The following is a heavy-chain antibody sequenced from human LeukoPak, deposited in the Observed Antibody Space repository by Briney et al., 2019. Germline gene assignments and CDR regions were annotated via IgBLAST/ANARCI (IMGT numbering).Heavy chain of an antibody. Sequence: GGSLRLSCAASGFIFSLYCMHWVRQAPGKGPMWVSRICPDGTGISYADSVKARFTTSRDNAKKTVYLQMNGLREEDTAVYYCVRDFRSADYWGQGTLVTVSS. J-gene: IGHJ4*02. V-gene: IGHV3-74*01. CDR1: GFIFSLYC. CDR3: VRDFRSADY. CDR2: ICPDGTGI.